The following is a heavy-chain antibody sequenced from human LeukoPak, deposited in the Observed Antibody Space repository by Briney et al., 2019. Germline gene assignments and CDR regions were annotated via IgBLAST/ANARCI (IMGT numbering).Heavy chain of an antibody. Sequence: PSETLSLTCAGYGGSFNGYYWSWIRQPPGKGLDWIGQINTSGTTNYNPSLKSRITLSVDTSKNQFSRKLSAVTAADTDVYYCASSRAGYSSGWVTRFDYWGQGTLVTVSS. CDR1: GGSFNGYY. D-gene: IGHD6-19*01. CDR3: ASSRAGYSSGWVTRFDY. CDR2: INTSGTT. J-gene: IGHJ4*02. V-gene: IGHV4-34*01.